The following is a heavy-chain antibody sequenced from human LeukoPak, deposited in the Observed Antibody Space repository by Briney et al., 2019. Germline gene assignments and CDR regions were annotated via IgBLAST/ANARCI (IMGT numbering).Heavy chain of an antibody. V-gene: IGHV3-23*01. CDR2: ISGSGGST. CDR1: GFTFSSYA. D-gene: IGHD2-2*01. J-gene: IGHJ6*03. CDR3: AKGYCSSTSCYVGYYYYYMDV. Sequence: PGGSLRLSCAASGFTFSSYAMSWVRQAPGKGLEWVSAISGSGGSTYYADSVKGRFTISRDNSKNALYLQMNSLRAEDTAVYYCAKGYCSSTSCYVGYYYYYMDVWGKGTTVTVSS.